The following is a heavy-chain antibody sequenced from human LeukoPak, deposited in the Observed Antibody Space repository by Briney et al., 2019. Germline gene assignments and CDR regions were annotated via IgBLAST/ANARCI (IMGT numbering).Heavy chain of an antibody. CDR3: ARDSRGYGDYVVY. J-gene: IGHJ4*02. Sequence: SETLSLTCTVSGGSISSYYWSWIREPPGKGLEWIGYIYYSGSTNYNPSLKSRVTISVGTSKNQFSLKLSSVTAADTAVYYCARDSRGYGDYVVYWGQGTLVTVSS. CDR1: GGSISSYY. D-gene: IGHD4-17*01. CDR2: IYYSGST. V-gene: IGHV4-59*01.